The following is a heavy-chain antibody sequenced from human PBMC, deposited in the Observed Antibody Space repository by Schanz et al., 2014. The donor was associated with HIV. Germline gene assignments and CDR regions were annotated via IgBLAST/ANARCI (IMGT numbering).Heavy chain of an antibody. D-gene: IGHD5-18*01. CDR2: SRVKSDSYAT. CDR1: GFNFNNYA. Sequence: EVQLLESAGGLVQPGGSLRLSCAASGFNFNNYAMTWVRQAPGKGLEWVARSRVKSDSYATEYAASVTGRFTISRDDSKNSVYLQMNSLNIEDTAVYYCRGYRFYYGVDFWGQGTTVTVS. CDR3: RGYRFYYGVDF. V-gene: IGHV3-72*01. J-gene: IGHJ6*02.